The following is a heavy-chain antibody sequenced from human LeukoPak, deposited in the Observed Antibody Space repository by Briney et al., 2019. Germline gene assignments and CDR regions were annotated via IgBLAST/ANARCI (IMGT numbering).Heavy chain of an antibody. CDR2: TYYRSKWYN. CDR1: GDSVSSNSAA. D-gene: IGHD2-15*01. Sequence: SQTLSLTCAISGDSVSSNSAAWNWIRQSPSRGLEWLGRTYYRSKWYNDCAVSVKSRITINPDTSKNQFSLQLNSVTPEDTAVYYCARGEYCSGGSCYQNWFDPWGQGTLVTVSS. V-gene: IGHV6-1*01. J-gene: IGHJ5*02. CDR3: ARGEYCSGGSCYQNWFDP.